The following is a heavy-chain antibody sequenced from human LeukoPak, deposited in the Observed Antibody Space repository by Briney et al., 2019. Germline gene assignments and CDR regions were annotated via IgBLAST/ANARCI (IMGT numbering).Heavy chain of an antibody. CDR2: IKQDGNEK. CDR1: GFTFSSYW. D-gene: IGHD3-3*02. J-gene: IGHJ4*02. Sequence: GGSLRLSCAASGFTFSSYWMTWVRQAPGQGLEWVASIKQDGNEKYYVDSVKGRFTISRDNARNSLFLQMSSLRADDTAVYYCARDGAFRIYDYWGQGVLVTVSS. CDR3: ARDGAFRIYDY. V-gene: IGHV3-7*01.